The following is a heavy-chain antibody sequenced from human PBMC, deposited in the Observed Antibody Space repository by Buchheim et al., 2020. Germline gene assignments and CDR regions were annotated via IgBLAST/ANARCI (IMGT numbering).Heavy chain of an antibody. CDR2: ISSSSSTI. CDR1: GFTFSSYS. J-gene: IGHJ4*02. CDR3: ARDLRASGWYGGFDY. V-gene: IGHV3-48*01. Sequence: EVQLVESGGGLVQPGGSLRLSCAASGFTFSSYSMNWVRQAPGKGLEWVSYISSSSSTIYYADYVKGRFTISRDNAKNSMYLQMNSLRAEDTAVYYCARDLRASGWYGGFDYWGQGTL. D-gene: IGHD6-19*01.